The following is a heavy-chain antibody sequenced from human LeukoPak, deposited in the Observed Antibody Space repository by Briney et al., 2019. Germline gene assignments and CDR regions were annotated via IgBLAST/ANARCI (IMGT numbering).Heavy chain of an antibody. V-gene: IGHV3-33*08. J-gene: IGHJ5*02. Sequence: GGSLRLSCAASGFTFSSYGMHWVRQAPGKGLEWVAVIWYGGRNKYYADSVKGRFTISRDNAKNSLYLQMNSLRAEDTAVYYCAGRRSSRLNWFDPWGQGTLVTVSS. D-gene: IGHD2-2*01. CDR3: AGRRSSRLNWFDP. CDR2: IWYGGRNK. CDR1: GFTFSSYG.